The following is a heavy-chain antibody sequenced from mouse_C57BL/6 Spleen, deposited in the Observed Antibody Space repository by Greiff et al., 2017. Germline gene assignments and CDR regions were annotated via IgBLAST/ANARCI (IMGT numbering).Heavy chain of an antibody. CDR2: IWSGGST. V-gene: IGHV2-2*01. Sequence: QVQLKESGPGLVQPSQSLSITCPVSGFSLTSYGVHWVRQSPGKGLEWLGVIWSGGSTDYNAAFISRLSISKDNSKSQVFFKMNSLQADDTAIYYCARSRWAGAMDYWGQGTSVTVSS. CDR3: ARSRWAGAMDY. CDR1: GFSLTSYG. D-gene: IGHD1-1*02. J-gene: IGHJ4*01.